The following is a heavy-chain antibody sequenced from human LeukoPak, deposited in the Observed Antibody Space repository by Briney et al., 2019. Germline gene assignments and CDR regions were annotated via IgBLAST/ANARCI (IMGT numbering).Heavy chain of an antibody. CDR1: GGSISSYY. CDR2: IYYSGST. J-gene: IGHJ6*04. D-gene: IGHD2-2*01. CDR3: ARDRRDIVVVPAAMDYYYYGMDV. Sequence: SETLSLTCTVSGGSISSYYWSWTRQPPGKGLEWIGYIYYSGSTNYNPSLKSRVTISVDTSKNQFSLKPSSVTAADTAVYYCARDRRDIVVVPAAMDYYYYGMDVWGKGTTVTVSS. V-gene: IGHV4-59*01.